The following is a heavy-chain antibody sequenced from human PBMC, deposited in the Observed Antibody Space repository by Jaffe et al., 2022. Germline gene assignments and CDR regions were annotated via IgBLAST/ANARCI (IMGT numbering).Heavy chain of an antibody. CDR1: GYRFTTYW. J-gene: IGHJ4*02. CDR3: VRDSGDFQLRGYYFDY. CDR2: IYPGDSDT. V-gene: IGHV5-51*03. Sequence: EVQLVQSGAEVKKPGESLRISCQASGYRFTTYWIGWVRQMPGKGLEWMGIIYPGDSDTRYSPSFQGQVTISADKSISTAYLQWSSLRASDTAMYYCVRDSGDFQLRGYYFDYWGQGTLVTVSS. D-gene: IGHD1-26*01.